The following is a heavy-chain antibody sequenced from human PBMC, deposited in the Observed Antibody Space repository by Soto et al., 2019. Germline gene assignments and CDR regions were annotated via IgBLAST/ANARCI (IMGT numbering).Heavy chain of an antibody. D-gene: IGHD3-16*02. CDR2: ISSGGSTI. J-gene: IGHJ4*02. V-gene: IGHV3-48*03. Sequence: EVQLVESGGGLVQPGGSLRLSCAASGFTFSSYEMNWVRQAPGKGLEWVSYISSGGSTIYYADSVRGRFTISRDNAKNSLYVQMNSLRAEDTAVYYCARDDSGYPSYFHYSGQGTLVTVSS. CDR3: ARDDSGYPSYFHY. CDR1: GFTFSSYE.